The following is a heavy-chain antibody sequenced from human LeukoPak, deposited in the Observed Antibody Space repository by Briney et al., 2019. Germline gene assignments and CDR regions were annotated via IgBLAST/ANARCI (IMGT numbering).Heavy chain of an antibody. J-gene: IGHJ4*02. CDR1: GFTFSSYG. Sequence: GGSLRLSCAASGFTFSSYGMHWVRQAPGKGLEWVAFIRYDGSNKYYADSVKGRFTISRDNSKNTLYLQMNSLRAEDTAVYYCARMTGWLHHLSDYWGQGTLVTVSS. V-gene: IGHV3-30*02. D-gene: IGHD5-24*01. CDR3: ARMTGWLHHLSDY. CDR2: IRYDGSNK.